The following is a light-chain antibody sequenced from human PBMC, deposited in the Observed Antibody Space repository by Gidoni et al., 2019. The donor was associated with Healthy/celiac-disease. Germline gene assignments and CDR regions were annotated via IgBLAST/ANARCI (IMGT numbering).Light chain of an antibody. CDR3: QVWDSSSDHLEV. J-gene: IGLJ2*01. Sequence: SHVLTQPPSVSVAPGKTARITRGGNNSGCKSVHWYQQKPGQAPVLVIFYAGDRPSESPERFSGSNDWNTATLTISRVEAVDEADYYCQVWDSSSDHLEVFGGGTKLTVL. CDR1: NSGCKS. CDR2: YAG. V-gene: IGLV3-21*04.